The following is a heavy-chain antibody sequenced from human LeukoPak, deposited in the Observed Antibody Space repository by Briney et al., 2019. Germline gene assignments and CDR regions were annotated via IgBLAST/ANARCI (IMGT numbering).Heavy chain of an antibody. Sequence: SETLSLTCTVSGGSISNYYWSWIRQPPGKGLEWIGYIYYSGSTNYNPSPKSRVTISVDTSKNQFSLRLTSVTAADTAVYYCARQTGSGLFILPGGQGTLVTVSS. V-gene: IGHV4-59*08. CDR1: GGSISNYY. CDR2: IYYSGST. J-gene: IGHJ4*02. CDR3: ARQTGSGLFILP. D-gene: IGHD3/OR15-3a*01.